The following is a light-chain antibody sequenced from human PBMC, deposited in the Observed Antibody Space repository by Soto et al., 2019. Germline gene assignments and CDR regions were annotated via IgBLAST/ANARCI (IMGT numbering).Light chain of an antibody. Sequence: QSALTQPASVSGSPGQSITISCTGTSNDVGGYAYVSWYQQYPGKAPKLVISEVSNRPSGVSHRFSGSRSGNPASLTISGLQAEDEADYYCSSYTGDTTPVFGGGTKLTVL. CDR1: SNDVGGYAY. J-gene: IGLJ2*01. CDR3: SSYTGDTTPV. V-gene: IGLV2-14*01. CDR2: EVS.